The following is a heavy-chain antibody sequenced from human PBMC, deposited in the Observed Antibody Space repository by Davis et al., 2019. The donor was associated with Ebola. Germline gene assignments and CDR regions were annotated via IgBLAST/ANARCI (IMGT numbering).Heavy chain of an antibody. J-gene: IGHJ4*02. V-gene: IGHV3-73*01. CDR2: IRSKANSYAT. CDR3: ARDLAGYFDY. D-gene: IGHD6-13*01. Sequence: GGSLRLSCAASGFTFSGSAMHWVRQASGKGLEWVGRIRSKANSYATAYAASVKGRFTISRDDSKNTAYLQMNSLKTEDTAVYYCARDLAGYFDYWGQGTLVTVSS. CDR1: GFTFSGSA.